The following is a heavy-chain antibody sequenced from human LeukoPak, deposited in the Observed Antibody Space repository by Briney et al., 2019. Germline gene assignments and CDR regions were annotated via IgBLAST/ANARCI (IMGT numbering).Heavy chain of an antibody. D-gene: IGHD3-22*01. Sequence: ETLSLTCTVSGGSISSSSYYWGWIRQPPGKGLEWVSVIYSGGSTYYADSVKGRFTISRDNSKNTLYLQMNSLRAEDTAVYYCARGRSSGFDYWGQGTLVTVSS. CDR2: IYSGGST. V-gene: IGHV3-66*01. J-gene: IGHJ4*02. CDR3: ARGRSSGFDY. CDR1: GGSISSSSYY.